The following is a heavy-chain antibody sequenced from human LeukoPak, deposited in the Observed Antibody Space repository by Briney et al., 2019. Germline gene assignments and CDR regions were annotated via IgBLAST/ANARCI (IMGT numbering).Heavy chain of an antibody. CDR2: INTNTGNP. V-gene: IGHV7-4-1*02. CDR3: ARDPGWGYYDFWSGYSPRVSEF. Sequence: GASVKVSCKASGYTFTSYAMNWVRQAPGQGLEWMGWINTNTGNPTYAQGFTGRFVFSLDTSVSTAYLQISSLKAEDTAVYYCARDPGWGYYDFWSGYSPRVSEFWGQGTTVTVSS. D-gene: IGHD3-3*01. CDR1: GYTFTSYA. J-gene: IGHJ6*02.